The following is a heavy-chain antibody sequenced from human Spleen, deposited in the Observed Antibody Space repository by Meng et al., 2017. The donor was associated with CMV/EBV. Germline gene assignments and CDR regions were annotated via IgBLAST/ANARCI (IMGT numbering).Heavy chain of an antibody. CDR3: ATWDYYYSSGPRDY. D-gene: IGHD3-22*01. Sequence: GGSLRLSCAASGFSFSHYAMSWVRQAPGKGLKWVSTITGSGGSTSYADSVEGRFSISRDNAKNLLFLQMNSLRVEDTALYYCATWDYYYSSGPRDYWGQGTLVTVSS. CDR1: GFSFSHYA. V-gene: IGHV3-23*01. CDR2: ITGSGGST. J-gene: IGHJ4*02.